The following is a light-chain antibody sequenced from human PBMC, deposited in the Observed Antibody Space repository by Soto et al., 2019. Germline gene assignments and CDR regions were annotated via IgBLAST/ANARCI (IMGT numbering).Light chain of an antibody. J-gene: IGLJ3*02. CDR3: TSFTSSSTWV. CDR2: EVS. V-gene: IGLV2-14*03. Sequence: QSVLTQPASVSGSPGQSITISCTGTSSDVGGYNYVSWFQQHPGKAPKLKIYEVSNQPSGVSNRFSGSKSGYTASLTISELQAEDEADYYCTSFTSSSTWVFGGGTK. CDR1: SSDVGGYNY.